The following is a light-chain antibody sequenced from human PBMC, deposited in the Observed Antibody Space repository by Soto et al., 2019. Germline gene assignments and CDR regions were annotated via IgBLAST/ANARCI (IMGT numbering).Light chain of an antibody. CDR2: KAS. Sequence: DIQMTQSPSPLSASVGDRVTITCPASQSISTWLAWYQQKPGTAPKLLIYKASSLQSGVPSRFSGSGSGTEFTLTISSLQPDDVATYYCQQYVRAFRSLGQGTKVDIK. J-gene: IGKJ1*01. V-gene: IGKV1-5*03. CDR1: QSISTW. CDR3: QQYVRAFRS.